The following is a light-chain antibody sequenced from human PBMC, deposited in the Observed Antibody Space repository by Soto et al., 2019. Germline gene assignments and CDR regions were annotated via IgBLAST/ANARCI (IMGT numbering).Light chain of an antibody. CDR1: QSVMNK. CDR2: DIS. CDR3: QQYVSWPLT. V-gene: IGKV3-15*01. J-gene: IGKJ4*01. Sequence: EIVMTQSPATQSVSPGERVTLSCRASQSVMNKLAWHQQKPGQAPRLLIYDISTRATGIPDRFSGSGSGTEFTLTISSLQSEDFAVYYCQQYVSWPLTFGGGTRVEIK.